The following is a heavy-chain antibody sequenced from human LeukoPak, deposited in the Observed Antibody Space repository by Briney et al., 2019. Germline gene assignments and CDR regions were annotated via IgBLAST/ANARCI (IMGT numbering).Heavy chain of an antibody. J-gene: IGHJ3*02. Sequence: PGGSLRLSCAASGFTFSTCGMSWVGQAPGKGLEWVSAIRGSGDNTYHADSVKGRFTISRDNSKNTLFLQMNSLRAEDTAVYYCAKDKTYDDFWSGHDAFDIWGQGTMVTVSS. V-gene: IGHV3-23*01. D-gene: IGHD3-3*01. CDR3: AKDKTYDDFWSGHDAFDI. CDR2: IRGSGDNT. CDR1: GFTFSTCG.